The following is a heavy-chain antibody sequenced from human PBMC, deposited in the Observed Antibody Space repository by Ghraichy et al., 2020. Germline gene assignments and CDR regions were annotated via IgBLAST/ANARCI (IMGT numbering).Heavy chain of an antibody. J-gene: IGHJ3*02. CDR3: AKGGYYDSSGYYPGAFDI. D-gene: IGHD3-22*01. Sequence: GESLNISCAASGFTFSSYAMSWVRQAPVKGLEWVSAISGSGGSTYYADSVKGRFTISRDNSKNTLYLQMNSLRAEDTAVYYCAKGGYYDSSGYYPGAFDIWGQGTMVTVSS. CDR2: ISGSGGST. CDR1: GFTFSSYA. V-gene: IGHV3-23*01.